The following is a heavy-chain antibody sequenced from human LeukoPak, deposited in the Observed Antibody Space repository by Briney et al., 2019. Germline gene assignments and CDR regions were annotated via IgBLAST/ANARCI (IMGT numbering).Heavy chain of an antibody. J-gene: IGHJ3*02. CDR1: GYSLSSGYY. D-gene: IGHD6-19*01. Sequence: SETLSLTCTVSGYSLSSGYYWGWIGPPPGKGLEWIGSIYHSGSTYYNPSLKSRVTISVDTSKNQSSLKLSSVTAADTAVYYCARGLGLMRGSSGWYFFEEHFPNGNDAFDIWGQGTMVTVSS. CDR2: IYHSGST. V-gene: IGHV4-38-2*02. CDR3: ARGLGLMRGSSGWYFFEEHFPNGNDAFDI.